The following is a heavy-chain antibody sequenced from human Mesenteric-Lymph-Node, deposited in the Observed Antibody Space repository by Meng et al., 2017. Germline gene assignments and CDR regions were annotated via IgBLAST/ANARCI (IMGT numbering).Heavy chain of an antibody. CDR2: IYHSGSN. J-gene: IGHJ4*02. CDR1: GVTINSSNW. CDR3: ARVGQWLPIDY. D-gene: IGHD6-19*01. V-gene: IGHV4-4*02. Sequence: QLHQQGAGPGLVKPSGTLSLTCAVAGVTINSSNWWSWVRQPPGKGLEWIGEIYHSGSNNYNPSLKSRVTISVDKSKNQFSLNLSSVTAADTAVYYCARVGQWLPIDYWGQGTLVTVSS.